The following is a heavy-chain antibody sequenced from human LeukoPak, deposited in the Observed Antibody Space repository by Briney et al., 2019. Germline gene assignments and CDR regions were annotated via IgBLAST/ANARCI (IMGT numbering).Heavy chain of an antibody. V-gene: IGHV1-2*06. CDR1: GYTFTGYY. CDR2: INPNSSGT. D-gene: IGHD2-15*01. Sequence: AEKVSCQASGYTFTGYYMYWVRQAPAQALEWMGRINPNSSGTDYAQNFQGRVTMTRDTSISPAYMELSRLRSDDTAVYYCARGYCSGGTCYLVENWFDSWGQGTLVTVSS. J-gene: IGHJ5*01. CDR3: ARGYCSGGTCYLVENWFDS.